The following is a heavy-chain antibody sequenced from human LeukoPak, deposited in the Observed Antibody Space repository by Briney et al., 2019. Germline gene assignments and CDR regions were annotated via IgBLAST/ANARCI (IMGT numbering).Heavy chain of an antibody. V-gene: IGHV3-23*01. CDR3: AKDRIPGEGLFDY. CDR2: ISGSGGST. D-gene: IGHD7-27*01. CDR1: GFTFSSYA. Sequence: GASLRPSCAASGFTFSSYAMSWVRQAPGKGLEWVSAISGSGGSTYYADSVKGRFTISRDNSKNTLYLQMNSLRAEDTAVYYCAKDRIPGEGLFDYWGQGTLVTVSS. J-gene: IGHJ4*02.